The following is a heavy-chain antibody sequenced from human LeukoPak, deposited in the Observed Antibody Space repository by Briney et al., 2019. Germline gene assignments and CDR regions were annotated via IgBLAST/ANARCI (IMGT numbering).Heavy chain of an antibody. CDR1: GFTFSSYA. V-gene: IGHV3-23*01. D-gene: IGHD6-13*01. CDR3: ARIRYSSSFDDY. J-gene: IGHJ4*02. Sequence: PGGSLRLSCAASGFTFSSYAMSWVRQAPGKGLEWVSAISGSGGSTYYADSVKGRLTISRDNSKNTLYLQMNSLRAEDTAVYYCARIRYSSSFDDYWGQGTLVTVSS. CDR2: ISGSGGST.